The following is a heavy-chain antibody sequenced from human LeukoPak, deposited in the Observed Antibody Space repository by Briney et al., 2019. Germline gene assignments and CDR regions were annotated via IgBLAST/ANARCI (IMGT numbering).Heavy chain of an antibody. V-gene: IGHV4-59*01. CDR2: IHYSGTT. Sequence: AETLSLTCTVSGGSISAYYWSWIRQPPGKGLEWIGYIHYSGTTNYYPSLKSRVTIALDTSKNQFSLKLNSVTAADTAVYYCARFGTSSSRLFDRWGQGTLVTV. J-gene: IGHJ4*02. CDR3: ARFGTSSSRLFDR. D-gene: IGHD6-6*01. CDR1: GGSISAYY.